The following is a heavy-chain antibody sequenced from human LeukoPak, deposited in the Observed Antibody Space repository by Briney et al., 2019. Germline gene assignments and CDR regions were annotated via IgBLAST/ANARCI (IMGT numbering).Heavy chain of an antibody. CDR2: IWYDGSIK. Sequence: PGGSLRLSCAASGFTFSTYGMHWVRQAPGKGLEWVAVIWYDGSIKYYADSVKGRFTISRDNSKNTLYLQMNRLRAEDTAVYYCARAVGPFDSWGRGTIVIVSS. CDR1: GFTFSTYG. D-gene: IGHD3-16*01. J-gene: IGHJ3*02. V-gene: IGHV3-33*01. CDR3: ARAVGPFDS.